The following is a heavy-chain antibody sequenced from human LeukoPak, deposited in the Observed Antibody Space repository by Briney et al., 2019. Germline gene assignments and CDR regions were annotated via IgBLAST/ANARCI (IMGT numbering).Heavy chain of an antibody. CDR1: GYSISSGYC. V-gene: IGHV4-38-2*01. CDR3: ARLPYHCSSSSCNPTGPDY. Sequence: NSSETLSLTCAVSGYSISSGYCWGWIRQPPGKGLEWIGNIYHSGSTYYNPSLKSRVTISVDTSKNQFSLKLSSVTAADTAVYYCARLPYHCSSSSCNPTGPDYWGQGTLVTVSS. J-gene: IGHJ4*02. D-gene: IGHD2-2*01. CDR2: IYHSGST.